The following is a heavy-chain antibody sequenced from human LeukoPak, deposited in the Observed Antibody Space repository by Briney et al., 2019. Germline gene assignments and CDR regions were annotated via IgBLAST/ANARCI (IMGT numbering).Heavy chain of an antibody. Sequence: SGTLSLTCTVSGGSISSGGYYWSWIRQHPGKGLEWIGYIYYSGSTYYNPSLKSRVTISVDTSKNQFALKLSSVTAADTAVYYCARDVGVDYFDYWGQGTLVTVSS. CDR1: GGSISSGGYY. CDR3: ARDVGVDYFDY. V-gene: IGHV4-31*03. D-gene: IGHD1-26*01. CDR2: IYYSGST. J-gene: IGHJ4*02.